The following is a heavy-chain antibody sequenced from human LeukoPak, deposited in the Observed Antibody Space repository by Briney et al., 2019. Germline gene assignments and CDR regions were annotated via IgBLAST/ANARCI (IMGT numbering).Heavy chain of an antibody. J-gene: IGHJ4*02. CDR3: ARGEVGATVLDY. V-gene: IGHV3-33*01. Sequence: RGSLRLSRAASGFTFSSYGMHWVRQAPGKGLEWVAVIWYDGSNKYYADSVKGRFTISRDNSKNTLYLQMNSLRAEDTAVYYCARGEVGATVLDYWGQGTLVTVSS. CDR2: IWYDGSNK. D-gene: IGHD1-26*01. CDR1: GFTFSSYG.